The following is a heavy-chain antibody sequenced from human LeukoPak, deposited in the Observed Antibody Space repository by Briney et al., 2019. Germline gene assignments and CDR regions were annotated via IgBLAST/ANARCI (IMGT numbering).Heavy chain of an antibody. CDR3: ARLRPIYCSSTSCYAFDI. CDR1: GYTFTSYG. J-gene: IGHJ3*02. Sequence: ASVKVSCKASGYTFTSYGISWVRQAPGQGLEWMGWISAYNGNTNYAQKLQGRVTMTTDTSTSTAYMELRSLRSDDTAVYYCARLRPIYCSSTSCYAFDIWGQGTMVTVSS. D-gene: IGHD2-2*01. CDR2: ISAYNGNT. V-gene: IGHV1-18*01.